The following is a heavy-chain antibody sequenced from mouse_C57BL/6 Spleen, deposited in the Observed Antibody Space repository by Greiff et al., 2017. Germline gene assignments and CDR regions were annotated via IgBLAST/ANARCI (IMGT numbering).Heavy chain of an antibody. CDR3: ARGYGRSLYWYFDV. D-gene: IGHD1-1*01. CDR1: GYSITSGYY. CDR2: ISYDGST. J-gene: IGHJ1*03. Sequence: EVKLQESGPGLVKPSQSLSLSCSVTGYSITSGYYWNWIRQFPGNKLEWMGYISYDGSTNYNPSLKNRISITLDTSKNQFFLKLKSVTTEDTATDYCARGYGRSLYWYFDVWGTGTTVTVSS. V-gene: IGHV3-6*01.